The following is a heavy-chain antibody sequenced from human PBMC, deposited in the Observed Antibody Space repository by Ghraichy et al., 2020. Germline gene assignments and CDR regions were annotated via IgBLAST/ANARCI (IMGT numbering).Heavy chain of an antibody. CDR2: IRSKAYGGTT. D-gene: IGHD6-19*01. Sequence: GGSLRLSCTASGFTFGDYAMSWFRQAPGKGLEWEGFIRSKAYGGTTEYAASVKGRFTISRDDSKSIAYLQMNSLKTEDTAVYYCTRDLRGSAVAGPFFDYGGKGTLVTVSS. V-gene: IGHV3-49*03. CDR1: GFTFGDYA. J-gene: IGHJ4*02. CDR3: TRDLRGSAVAGPFFDY.